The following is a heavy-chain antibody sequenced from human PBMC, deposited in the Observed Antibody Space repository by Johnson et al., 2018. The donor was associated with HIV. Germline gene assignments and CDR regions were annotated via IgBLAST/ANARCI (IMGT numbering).Heavy chain of an antibody. D-gene: IGHD2-2*01. CDR2: ISFDGNSR. J-gene: IGHJ3*02. V-gene: IGHV3-30*03. Sequence: QVQLVESGGGVVQPGKSMRLSCVATGFTVRTYGTHWVRQAPGKGPEWVALISFDGNSRYYADSVKGRFTISRDNSKNTLYLQMNSLTIEDAGVYYCARARIEVLPAGAFDIWGQGTTVTVSS. CDR1: GFTVRTYG. CDR3: ARARIEVLPAGAFDI.